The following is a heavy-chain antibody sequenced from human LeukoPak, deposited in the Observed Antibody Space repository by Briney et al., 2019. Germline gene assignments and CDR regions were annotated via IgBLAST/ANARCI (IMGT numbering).Heavy chain of an antibody. CDR3: AKDKIVGDGRWDFDY. CDR2: VTGAGST. D-gene: IGHD3-10*01. V-gene: IGHV3-23*01. Sequence: RPGGSLRLSCAASKFAFSSYAMSWVRQAPGKGLEWVSGVTGAGSTYYADSVKGRFNISRDNSKSTVYLQMNGLRVEDTALYFCAKDKIVGDGRWDFDYWGQGTLVTVSS. J-gene: IGHJ4*02. CDR1: KFAFSSYA.